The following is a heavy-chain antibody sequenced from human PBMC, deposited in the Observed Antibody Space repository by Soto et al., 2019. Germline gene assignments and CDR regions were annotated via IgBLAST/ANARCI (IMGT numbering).Heavy chain of an antibody. CDR1: GGSISCDY. Sequence: SETLSLTCSVSGGSISCDYWGWIRQPPGKGLEWIGYIYYSGSTNYNPSLKSRVTISVDTSKNQFSLKLSSVSAADTAVYYCATLYGSGSPVDYWGQGTLVTVSS. CDR2: IYYSGST. CDR3: ATLYGSGSPVDY. V-gene: IGHV4-59*01. J-gene: IGHJ4*02. D-gene: IGHD3-10*01.